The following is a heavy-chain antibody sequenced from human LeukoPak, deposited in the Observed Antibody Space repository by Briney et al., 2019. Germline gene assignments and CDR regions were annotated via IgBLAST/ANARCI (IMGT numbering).Heavy chain of an antibody. J-gene: IGHJ4*02. CDR3: ARGGTGYSKPHFDY. Sequence: PSETLSLTCTVSGGSISSSSYYWGWIRQPPGKGLEWIGSIYYSGSTYYNPSLMSRVTISLDTSKNHFSLKLSSVTAADTAVYYCARGGTGYSKPHFDYWGQGTLVTVSS. CDR1: GGSISSSSYY. V-gene: IGHV4-39*07. CDR2: IYYSGST. D-gene: IGHD4-11*01.